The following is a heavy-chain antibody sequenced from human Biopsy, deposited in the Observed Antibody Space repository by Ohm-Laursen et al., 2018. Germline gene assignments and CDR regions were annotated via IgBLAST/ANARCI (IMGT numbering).Heavy chain of an antibody. CDR3: ARDRWPHVTLLGLVVFDF. CDR2: ISPYNGDT. V-gene: IGHV1-18*01. Sequence: GSSVKVSCKVSGGTFTTYGFNWVRQAPGQGLEWMGWISPYNGDTDYAQKLQGRVTMTTDTSTSTAYMDLRSLRSDDTAVYYCARDRWPHVTLLGLVVFDFWGQGTLVIVSS. D-gene: IGHD3-3*01. CDR1: GGTFTTYG. J-gene: IGHJ4*02.